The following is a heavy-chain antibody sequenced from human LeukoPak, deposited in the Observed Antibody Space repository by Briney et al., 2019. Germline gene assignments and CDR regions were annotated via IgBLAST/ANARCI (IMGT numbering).Heavy chain of an antibody. CDR3: ARDYEWFDP. V-gene: IGHV4-59*01. Sequence: SETLSLTCTVSGGSISSYYWSWIRQPPGKGLEWIGYIYYSGSTNYNPSLKSRVTISVDTSKNQFSLKLTSVTAADTAVYYCARDYEWFDPWGQGTLVTVSS. J-gene: IGHJ5*02. D-gene: IGHD5-12*01. CDR1: GGSISSYY. CDR2: IYYSGST.